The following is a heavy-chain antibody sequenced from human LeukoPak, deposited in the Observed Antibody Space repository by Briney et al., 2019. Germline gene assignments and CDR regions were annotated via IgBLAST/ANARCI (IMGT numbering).Heavy chain of an antibody. CDR2: IYYSGST. CDR1: GGSISSGVYS. CDR3: ARTRRGGTIFVYGMDV. D-gene: IGHD3-3*01. J-gene: IGHJ6*02. Sequence: SQTLSLTCAVSGGSISSGVYSWSWIRQPPGKGLEWIGYIYYSGSTNYNPSLKSRVTISVDTSKNQFSLKLSSVTAADTAVYYCARTRRGGTIFVYGMDVWGQGTTVTVSS. V-gene: IGHV4-61*08.